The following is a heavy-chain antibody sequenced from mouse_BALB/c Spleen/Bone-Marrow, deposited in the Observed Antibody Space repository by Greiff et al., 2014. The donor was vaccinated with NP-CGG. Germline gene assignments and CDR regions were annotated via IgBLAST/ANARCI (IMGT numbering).Heavy chain of an antibody. CDR3: ARGDWDFAMDY. CDR1: GYTFSSYW. J-gene: IGHJ4*01. CDR2: ILPGSGNI. V-gene: IGHV1-9*01. Sequence: VQGVESGAELMKPGASVKIFCKATGYTFSSYWIEWVKQRPGNGLEWIGEILPGSGNIYFNEKFKGRAKFTADTSSTTAYMQLSSLTSEDSTVNYCARGDWDFAMDYWGQGTSVTVSS. D-gene: IGHD4-1*01.